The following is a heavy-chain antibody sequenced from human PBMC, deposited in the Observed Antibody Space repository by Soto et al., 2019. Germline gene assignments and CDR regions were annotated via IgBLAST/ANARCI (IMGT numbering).Heavy chain of an antibody. J-gene: IGHJ4*02. CDR2: IHYSGST. CDR3: ARVRSNLFDY. CDR1: GDSISTFY. D-gene: IGHD3-3*01. V-gene: IGHV4-59*01. Sequence: PSETLSLTCTVSGDSISTFYWSWIRQPPGKGPEWIGYIHYSGSTNYNPSLKSQVIISVDTSKNQFSLKLSSVTAADTAVYFCARVRSNLFDYWGQGTLVTVSS.